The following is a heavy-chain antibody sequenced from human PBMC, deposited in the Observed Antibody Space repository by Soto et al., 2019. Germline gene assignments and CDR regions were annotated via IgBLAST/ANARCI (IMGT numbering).Heavy chain of an antibody. J-gene: IGHJ4*02. CDR1: GGSISSGDYY. CDR2: IYYSGST. D-gene: IGHD2-21*02. V-gene: IGHV4-30-4*01. Sequence: PSETLSLTCTVSGGSISSGDYYWSWIRQPPGKGLEWIGYIYYSGSTYYNPSLKSRVSISVDTSKNQFSLKLSSVTAADTAVYYCARAYCGGDCYIPDYFDYWGQGTLVTVSS. CDR3: ARAYCGGDCYIPDYFDY.